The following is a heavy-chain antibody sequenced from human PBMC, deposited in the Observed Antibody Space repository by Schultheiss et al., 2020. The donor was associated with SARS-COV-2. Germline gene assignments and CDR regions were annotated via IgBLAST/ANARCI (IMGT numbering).Heavy chain of an antibody. Sequence: GSLRLSCAASGFTFSSYDMHWVRQATGKGLEWVSAIGTAGDTYYPGSVKGRFTISRENAKNSLYLQMNSLRAGDTAVYYCARDIKQQLGDYWGQGTLVTVSS. V-gene: IGHV3-13*01. CDR1: GFTFSSYD. CDR2: IGTAGDT. CDR3: ARDIKQQLGDY. D-gene: IGHD6-13*01. J-gene: IGHJ4*02.